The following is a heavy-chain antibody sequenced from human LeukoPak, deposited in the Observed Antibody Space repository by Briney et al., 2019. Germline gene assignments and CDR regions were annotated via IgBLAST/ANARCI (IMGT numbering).Heavy chain of an antibody. CDR2: ISSSGGRT. V-gene: IGHV3-64*01. J-gene: IGHJ5*02. D-gene: IGHD3-10*01. CDR1: GFTFSTYA. CDR3: ARDRTYGSGSPEIDP. Sequence: GGSLRLSCAASGFTFSTYAMHWVRQAPGKELEYVSAISSSGGRTYYANSVKDRFTISRDNSKNTLYLQMNSLRAGDTAVYYCARDRTYGSGSPEIDPWGQGTLVTVSS.